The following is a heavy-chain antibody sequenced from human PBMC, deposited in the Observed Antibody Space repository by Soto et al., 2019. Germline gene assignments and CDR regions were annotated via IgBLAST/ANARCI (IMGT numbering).Heavy chain of an antibody. D-gene: IGHD1-1*01. CDR2: ISNDGSIT. J-gene: IGHJ4*02. V-gene: IGHV3-74*01. CDR3: AKDLTWNQADY. Sequence: GGXLRLSCTASGFIFSNYWMHWVRATPGTGLVWVSRISNDGSITNYADSVKGRFTISRDNAKNTLYLQMNSLRAEDTAVYYCAKDLTWNQADYWGQGALVTVSS. CDR1: GFIFSNYW.